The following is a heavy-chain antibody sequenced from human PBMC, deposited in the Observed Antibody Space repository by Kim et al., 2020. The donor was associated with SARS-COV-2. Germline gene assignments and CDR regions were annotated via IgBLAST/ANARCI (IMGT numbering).Heavy chain of an antibody. J-gene: IGHJ5*02. CDR2: FDPEDGET. D-gene: IGHD3-10*01. CDR1: GYTLTELS. CDR3: ATVDMGSGSYWFDP. Sequence: ASVKVSCKVSGYTLTELSMHWVRQAPGKGLEWMGGFDPEDGETIYAQKFQGRVTMTEDTSTDTAYMELSSLRSEDTAVYYCATVDMGSGSYWFDPWGQGTLVTVSS. V-gene: IGHV1-24*01.